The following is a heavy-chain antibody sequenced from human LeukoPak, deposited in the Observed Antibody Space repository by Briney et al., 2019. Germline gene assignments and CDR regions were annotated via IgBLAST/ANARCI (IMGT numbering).Heavy chain of an antibody. J-gene: IGHJ4*02. CDR3: AKDPGQLSASQLLPDY. Sequence: SGGSLRLSCAASGFTFSSYAMSWVRQAPGKGLEWVSAISGSGGSTYYADSVKGRFTISRDNSKNTLYLQMNSLRAEDTAVYYCAKDPGQLSASQLLPDYWGQGTLVTVSS. V-gene: IGHV3-23*01. D-gene: IGHD2-2*01. CDR1: GFTFSSYA. CDR2: ISGSGGST.